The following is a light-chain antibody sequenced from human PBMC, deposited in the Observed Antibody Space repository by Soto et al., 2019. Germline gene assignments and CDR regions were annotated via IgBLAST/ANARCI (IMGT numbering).Light chain of an antibody. CDR1: QSVSSY. CDR3: QQRSNWLT. J-gene: IGKJ5*01. V-gene: IGKV3-11*01. CDR2: GAS. Sequence: EIVLTPSPATLSLSPGERATLSCRASQSVSSYLAWYQQKPGQAPRLLIYGASTRATGIPARFSGSGSGTDFTLTISSLEPEDFAVYYCQQRSNWLTFGQGTRLEIK.